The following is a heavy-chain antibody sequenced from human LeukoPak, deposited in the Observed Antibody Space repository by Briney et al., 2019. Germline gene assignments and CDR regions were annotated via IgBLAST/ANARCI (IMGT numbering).Heavy chain of an antibody. CDR2: IRSKAYGGTT. D-gene: IGHD3-10*01. V-gene: IGHV3-49*04. Sequence: PGGSLRLSCTASGFTFGDYAMSWVRQAPGKWLEWVGFIRSKAYGGTTEYAASVKGRFTISRDDSKSIAYLQMNSLKTEDTAVYYCTRVGTPITMVRGVTTPFDYWGQGTLVTVST. J-gene: IGHJ4*02. CDR1: GFTFGDYA. CDR3: TRVGTPITMVRGVTTPFDY.